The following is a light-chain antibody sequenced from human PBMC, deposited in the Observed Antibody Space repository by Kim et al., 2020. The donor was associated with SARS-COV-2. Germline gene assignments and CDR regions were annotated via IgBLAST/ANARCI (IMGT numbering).Light chain of an antibody. J-gene: IGKJ4*01. Sequence: EIVLTQSPGTLSLSPGERATLSCGASQSVGNNYLGWFQQKPGQAPRLLIYNAFRRATGVPDRFSGSGSETDFTLTVSRLEPEDFAVYYCHQYAYSPLTFGGGTKVDIK. CDR3: HQYAYSPLT. V-gene: IGKV3-20*01. CDR2: NAF. CDR1: QSVGNNY.